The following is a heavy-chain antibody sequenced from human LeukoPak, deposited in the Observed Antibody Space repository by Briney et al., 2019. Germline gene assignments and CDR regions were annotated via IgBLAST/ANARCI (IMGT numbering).Heavy chain of an antibody. CDR1: GGSISSSSYY. Sequence: PSETLSLTCTVSGGSISSSSYYWGWIRQPPGKGLEWIGSIYYSGSTYYNPSLKSRVTISVDTSKNQFSLKLSSVTAADTAVYYCARAFSITMVRGATHYFDYWGQGTLVTVSS. CDR2: IYYSGST. V-gene: IGHV4-39*07. J-gene: IGHJ4*02. CDR3: ARAFSITMVRGATHYFDY. D-gene: IGHD3-10*01.